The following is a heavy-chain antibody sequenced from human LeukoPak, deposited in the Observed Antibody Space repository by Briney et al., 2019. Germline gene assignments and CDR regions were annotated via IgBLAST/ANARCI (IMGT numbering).Heavy chain of an antibody. CDR3: ARDHYYGSGSYPRYFEY. D-gene: IGHD3-10*01. V-gene: IGHV1-2*02. Sequence: ASVKVSCKASGYTFTGYYMHWVRQAPGQGLEWMGWINPNSGGTNYAQKFQGRVTMTRDTSISTAYMELSRLRSDDTAVYYCARDHYYGSGSYPRYFEYWGQGTLVTVSS. CDR1: GYTFTGYY. J-gene: IGHJ4*02. CDR2: INPNSGGT.